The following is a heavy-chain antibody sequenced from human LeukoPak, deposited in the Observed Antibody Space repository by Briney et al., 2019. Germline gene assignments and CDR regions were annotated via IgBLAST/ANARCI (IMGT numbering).Heavy chain of an antibody. D-gene: IGHD2-8*02. CDR2: ISSSSSTI. V-gene: IGHV3-48*01. CDR3: ARGGVFFDY. J-gene: IGHJ4*02. CDR1: GFTFSSYS. Sequence: PGGSLRLSCAASGFTFSSYSMNWVRQAPGKGLEWVSYISSSSSTIYYADSVKGRFTISRDNAKNSLYLQMNSLRAEDTAVYYCARGGVFFDYRGQGTLVTVSS.